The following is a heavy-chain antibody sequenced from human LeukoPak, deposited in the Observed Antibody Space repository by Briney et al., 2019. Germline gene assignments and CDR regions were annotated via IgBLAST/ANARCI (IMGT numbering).Heavy chain of an antibody. CDR1: GFTFDDYA. CDR3: AKDKGSSGWPYYYYYGMDV. D-gene: IGHD6-19*01. Sequence: GGSLRLSCAASGFTFDDYAMHWVRQAPGKGPEWVSAISWNSGSIGYADSVKGRFTISRDNAKNSLYLQMNSLRAEDTALYYCAKDKGSSGWPYYYYYGMDVWGQGTTVTVSS. J-gene: IGHJ6*02. CDR2: ISWNSGSI. V-gene: IGHV3-9*01.